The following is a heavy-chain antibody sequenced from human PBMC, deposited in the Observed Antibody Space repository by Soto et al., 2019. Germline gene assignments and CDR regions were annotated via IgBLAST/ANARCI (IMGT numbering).Heavy chain of an antibody. CDR3: ARGSLYASGTYFY. CDR1: GFTFSDYY. CDR2: ISSSASTT. Sequence: QVQVVESGGGLVKPGGSLTLSCAASGFTFSDYYMSWIRQAPGKGLEWVSYISSSASTTHYADSVKGRFTISRDNAKNSLYLEMNSLRAEDTAVYYCARGSLYASGTYFYWGQGTLVTVSS. V-gene: IGHV3-11*01. J-gene: IGHJ4*02. D-gene: IGHD3-10*01.